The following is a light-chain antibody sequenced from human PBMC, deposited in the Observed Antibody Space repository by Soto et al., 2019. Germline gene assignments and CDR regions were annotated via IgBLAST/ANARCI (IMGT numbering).Light chain of an antibody. CDR3: LLCYSAARV. CDR1: TGTVTSDHY. J-gene: IGLJ2*01. CDR2: DTS. V-gene: IGLV7-46*01. Sequence: QAVLTQDPSLTVSPGRTVTLTCGSTTGTVTSDHYPYWFQQKPGQAPRTLIYDTSKKHSWTPARFSGSLLGGKAALTLSGAQPEDEAGYYCLLCYSAARVFGGGTKLTVL.